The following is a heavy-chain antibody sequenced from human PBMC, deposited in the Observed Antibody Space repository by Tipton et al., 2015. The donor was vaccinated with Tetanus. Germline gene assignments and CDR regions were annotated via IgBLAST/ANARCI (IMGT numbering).Heavy chain of an antibody. CDR3: ARANYDFPKKGPFDS. CDR1: GGSLRSDDYQ. D-gene: IGHD3-3*01. CDR2: ISPSGRT. J-gene: IGHJ4*02. V-gene: IGHV4-61*08. Sequence: TLSLTCSVSGGSLRSDDYQWNWIRQPPGKGLEWLAYISPSGRTNSNYDLKSRITISQDKSKNQFSLRLTSVTAADTAVYYCARANYDFPKKGPFDSWGQGTLVIVSS.